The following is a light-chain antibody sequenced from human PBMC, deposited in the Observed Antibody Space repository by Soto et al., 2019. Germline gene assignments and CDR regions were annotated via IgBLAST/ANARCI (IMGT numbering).Light chain of an antibody. Sequence: GDTVTITCRASQSINKWLAWYQQQPGKAPTLLIYDVSTLESGVPSRFSGSGSETEFTLTISRLQPDDFATYFCHSRAFGQGTRLEI. CDR3: HSRA. V-gene: IGKV1-5*01. CDR2: DVS. J-gene: IGKJ5*01. CDR1: QSINKW.